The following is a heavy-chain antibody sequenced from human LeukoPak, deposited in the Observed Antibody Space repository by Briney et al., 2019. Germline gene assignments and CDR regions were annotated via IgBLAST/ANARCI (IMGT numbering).Heavy chain of an antibody. CDR1: GGSISSGSYY. V-gene: IGHV4-61*02. Sequence: PSQTLSLTCTVSGGSISSGSYYWSWIRQPAGKGLEWIGRIYTSGSTNYNPSLKSRVTISVDTSKNQFSLKLSSVTAADTAVYYCARDVVVVPAAYYYYYYYMDVWGKGTTVTVSS. CDR3: ARDVVVVPAAYYYYYYYMDV. CDR2: IYTSGST. D-gene: IGHD2-2*01. J-gene: IGHJ6*03.